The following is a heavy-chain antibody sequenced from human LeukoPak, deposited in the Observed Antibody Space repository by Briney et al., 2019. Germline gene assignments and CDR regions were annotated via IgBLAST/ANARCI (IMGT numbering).Heavy chain of an antibody. J-gene: IGHJ4*02. CDR3: AKAFQTYGELSFDV. Sequence: GGSLRLSCAASGVTFSNYAMSWVRQAPGKGLEWVSTVSGSASNTYYADSVKGRFTISRANSKTTLYLQMNSLRADATAVYYCAKAFQTYGELSFDVWGQGTLVAVSS. CDR2: VSGSASNT. V-gene: IGHV3-23*01. CDR1: GVTFSNYA. D-gene: IGHD4-17*01.